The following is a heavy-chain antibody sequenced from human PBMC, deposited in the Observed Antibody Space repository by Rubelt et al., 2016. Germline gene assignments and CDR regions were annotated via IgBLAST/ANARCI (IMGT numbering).Heavy chain of an antibody. CDR3: ARLLLRKGDDFDP. CDR1: GGSIRRGDFH. J-gene: IGHJ5*02. V-gene: IGHV4-30-2*01. Sequence: QLQLQESGSGLVKPSQTLSLTCALSGGSIRRGDFHWAWIRQPPGKGLEWVGDIYHSGYNSSNPSLRSRVTMSVEESKNQFSLRLTSVTAAETAVYYCARLLLRKGDDFDPWGRGILVTVPS. CDR2: IYHSGYN. D-gene: IGHD1-1*01.